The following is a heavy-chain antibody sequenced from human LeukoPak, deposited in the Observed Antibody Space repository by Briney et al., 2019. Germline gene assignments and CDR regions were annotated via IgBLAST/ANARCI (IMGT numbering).Heavy chain of an antibody. CDR1: GFTFSSYG. Sequence: GGSLRLSCAASGFTFSSYGMTWVRQAPGKGLEWVSSISSSSSYIYYADSVKGRFTISRDNAKNSLYLQMNSLRAEDTAVYYCARDNYYYDSSGYYHFDYWGQGTLVTVSS. CDR3: ARDNYYYDSSGYYHFDY. CDR2: ISSSSSYI. V-gene: IGHV3-21*01. J-gene: IGHJ4*02. D-gene: IGHD3-22*01.